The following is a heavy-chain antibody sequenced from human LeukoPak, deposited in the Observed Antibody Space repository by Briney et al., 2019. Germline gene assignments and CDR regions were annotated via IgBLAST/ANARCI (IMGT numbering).Heavy chain of an antibody. J-gene: IGHJ4*02. CDR3: ARQVRRIAAPGEIDY. CDR1: GGSISSSSYY. Sequence: KPSETLSLTCTVSGGSISSSSYYWGRIRQPPGKGLQWIGSIYYSGSTYYNPSLKSRITISVDTPKNQFSLKLSSVTAADTAVYYYARQVRRIAAPGEIDYWGQGTLVTVSS. V-gene: IGHV4-39*01. CDR2: IYYSGST. D-gene: IGHD6-13*01.